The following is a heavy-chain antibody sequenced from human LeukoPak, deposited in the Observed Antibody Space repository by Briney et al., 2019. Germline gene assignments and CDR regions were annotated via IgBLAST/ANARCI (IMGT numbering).Heavy chain of an antibody. V-gene: IGHV3-23*01. D-gene: IGHD4-11*01. CDR1: GFTFSSFA. J-gene: IGHJ4*02. CDR2: ISDTSNT. Sequence: GGSLRLSRAASGFTFSSFAMSWVRQAPGKGLEWVSIISDTSNTYYAGSVRGRFTISRDNPKSTVYLQMNNLGAEDTAVYYCTKGVSNKWRGGDSWGQGTLVIVSS. CDR3: TKGVSNKWRGGDS.